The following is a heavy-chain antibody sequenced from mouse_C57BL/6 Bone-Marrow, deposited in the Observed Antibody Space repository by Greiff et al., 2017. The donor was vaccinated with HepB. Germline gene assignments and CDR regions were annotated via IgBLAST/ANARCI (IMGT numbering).Heavy chain of an antibody. CDR3: ARTIYYYGSSYFYYAMDY. CDR2: IYPGDGDT. J-gene: IGHJ4*01. Sequence: QVQLQQSGPELVKPGASVKISCKASGYAFSSSWMNWVKQRPGKGLEWIGRIYPGDGDTNYNGKFKGKATLTADKSSSTAYIQLSSLTSEDSAVYFCARTIYYYGSSYFYYAMDYWGQGTSVTVSS. V-gene: IGHV1-82*01. D-gene: IGHD1-1*01. CDR1: GYAFSSSW.